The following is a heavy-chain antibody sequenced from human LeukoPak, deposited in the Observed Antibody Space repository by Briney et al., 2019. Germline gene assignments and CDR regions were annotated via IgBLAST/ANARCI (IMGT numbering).Heavy chain of an antibody. CDR1: GFTFSIYS. Sequence: PGGSLRLSCAASGFTFSIYSMNWVRQAPGRGLEWVSVIYSDGSIYYADSVTGRFSISRDNSKNMVYLQMHSLRAEDTAIYYCGRFYGLGRVCFDFWGQGTLVSVSS. V-gene: IGHV3-66*01. CDR3: GRFYGLGRVCFDF. D-gene: IGHD3-10*01. CDR2: IYSDGSI. J-gene: IGHJ4*02.